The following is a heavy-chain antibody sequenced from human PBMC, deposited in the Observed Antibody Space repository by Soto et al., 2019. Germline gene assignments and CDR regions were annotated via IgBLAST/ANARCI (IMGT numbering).Heavy chain of an antibody. Sequence: SQTRSVASAVSGDAKGGSNCFTKVHQAPGKGLEWIGELWPSGGANYNPSLQDRVTISVDKSNNRPSLKLTSMTAADTAIYYCAKCLNCSNGGHFDPWGQGTLVTVSS. CDR2: LWPSGGA. CDR1: GDAKGGSNC. CDR3: AKCLNCSNGGHFDP. D-gene: IGHD2-8*01. V-gene: IGHV4-4*02. J-gene: IGHJ5*02.